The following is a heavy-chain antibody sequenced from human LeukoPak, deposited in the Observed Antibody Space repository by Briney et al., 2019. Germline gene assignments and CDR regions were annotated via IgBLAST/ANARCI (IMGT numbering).Heavy chain of an antibody. V-gene: IGHV3-20*04. D-gene: IGHD3-9*01. CDR1: GFTFSDYY. Sequence: QSGGSLRLSCAASGFTFSDYYMSWIRQAPGKGLEWVSGINWNGGSTGYADSVKGRFTISRDNAKNSLYLQMNSLRAEDTALYYCARDYPHYDILTGSFGYYYMDVWGKGTTVTVSS. J-gene: IGHJ6*03. CDR3: ARDYPHYDILTGSFGYYYMDV. CDR2: INWNGGST.